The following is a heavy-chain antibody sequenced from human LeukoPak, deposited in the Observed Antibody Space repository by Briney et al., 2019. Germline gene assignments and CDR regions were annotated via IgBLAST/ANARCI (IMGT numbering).Heavy chain of an antibody. CDR1: GYSFPTYW. J-gene: IGHJ5*02. D-gene: IGHD3-22*01. CDR2: IYPGDSDA. V-gene: IGHV5-51*01. CDR3: ASLRDSGGYYAPFDH. Sequence: PGESLKITCKGYGYSFPTYWIGWVRQMPGKGLEWMGIIYPGDSDARYSPSFQGQVTISADKSISTAYLHWSSLKASDTAMYYCASLRDSGGYYAPFDHWSQGTLVTVSS.